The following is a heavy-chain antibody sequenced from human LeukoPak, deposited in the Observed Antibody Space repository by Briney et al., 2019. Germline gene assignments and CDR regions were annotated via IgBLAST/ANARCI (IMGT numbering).Heavy chain of an antibody. CDR3: AYQGYCSGGSCSNWFDP. CDR1: GYTFTSYA. V-gene: IGHV1-3*01. Sequence: ASVKVSCKASGYTFTSYAMHWVRQAPGQRLEWMGWINAGNGNTKYSQKFQGRVTITRNTSASTAYMEPSSLRSEDTAVYYCAYQGYCSGGSCSNWFDPWGQGTLVTVSS. J-gene: IGHJ5*02. CDR2: INAGNGNT. D-gene: IGHD2-15*01.